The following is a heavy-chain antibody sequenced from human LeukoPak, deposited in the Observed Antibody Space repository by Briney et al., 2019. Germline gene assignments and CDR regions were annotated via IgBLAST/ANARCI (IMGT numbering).Heavy chain of an antibody. CDR2: ISGSGGST. Sequence: PGGSLRLSCAASGFTFSSYAMSWVRQAPGKGLEWVSAISGSGGSTYYADSVKGRFTISRDNSKNTLYLQMNSLRAEDTAVYYCARIGGYSGYDSDFGYYYMDVWGKGTTVTVSS. V-gene: IGHV3-23*01. CDR3: ARIGGYSGYDSDFGYYYMDV. D-gene: IGHD5-12*01. J-gene: IGHJ6*03. CDR1: GFTFSSYA.